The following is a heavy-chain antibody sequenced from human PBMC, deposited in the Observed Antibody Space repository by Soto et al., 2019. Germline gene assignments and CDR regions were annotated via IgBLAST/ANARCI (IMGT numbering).Heavy chain of an antibody. CDR3: ARGTAVDFWSVYYSSTYMDV. CDR1: GYTFTGYY. D-gene: IGHD3-3*01. J-gene: IGHJ6*03. Sequence: QVQLVQSGAEVKKPGASVKVSCKASGYTFTGYYMHWVRQAPGQGLEWMGWINPNSGGTNYAQNFQGWVTMTRDTSISTAYMELSRLRSDDTAVYYCARGTAVDFWSVYYSSTYMDVWGKETTDNGSS. CDR2: INPNSGGT. V-gene: IGHV1-2*04.